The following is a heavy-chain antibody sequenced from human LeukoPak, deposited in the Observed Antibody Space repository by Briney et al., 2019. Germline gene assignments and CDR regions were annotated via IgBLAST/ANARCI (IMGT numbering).Heavy chain of an antibody. Sequence: SETLALTCGVYGGSYSGYYWSWIRHPPGKGLEGSGEHNYSGSTNFNPSLKSRVTISVDTANNQFSLKLRSVTAADTAVYYCARGSAGGSFCFDYWGQGTLVTVSS. CDR2: HNYSGST. CDR3: ARGSAGGSFCFDY. V-gene: IGHV4-34*01. J-gene: IGHJ4*02. D-gene: IGHD2-15*01. CDR1: GGSYSGYY.